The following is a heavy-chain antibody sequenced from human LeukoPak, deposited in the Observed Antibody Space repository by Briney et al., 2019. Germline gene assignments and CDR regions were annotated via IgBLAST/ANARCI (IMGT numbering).Heavy chain of an antibody. Sequence: SETLSLTCTVSGGSISSYYWSWIRQPPGKGLEWIGYIYHSGSTNYNPSLKSRVTISVDTSKNQFSLKLSSVTAADTAVYYCARGYYDFWSGYLSRVDWFDPWGQGTLVTVSS. CDR1: GGSISSYY. CDR2: IYHSGST. J-gene: IGHJ5*02. D-gene: IGHD3-3*01. V-gene: IGHV4-59*01. CDR3: ARGYYDFWSGYLSRVDWFDP.